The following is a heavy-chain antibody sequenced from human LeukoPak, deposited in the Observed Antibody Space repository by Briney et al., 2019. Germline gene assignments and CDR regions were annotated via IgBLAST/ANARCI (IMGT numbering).Heavy chain of an antibody. Sequence: ASVKVSSTASGYTFTSYDINWVRQAPGQGLEWMGWMNPSSGNTGYAQKFQGRVTMTRNTSISTAYMELSSLRSEDTAVYYCARRGPLKLWSGRNWFDPWGQGTLVTVSS. D-gene: IGHD3-3*01. V-gene: IGHV1-8*01. CDR2: MNPSSGNT. CDR3: ARRGPLKLWSGRNWFDP. J-gene: IGHJ5*02. CDR1: GYTFTSYD.